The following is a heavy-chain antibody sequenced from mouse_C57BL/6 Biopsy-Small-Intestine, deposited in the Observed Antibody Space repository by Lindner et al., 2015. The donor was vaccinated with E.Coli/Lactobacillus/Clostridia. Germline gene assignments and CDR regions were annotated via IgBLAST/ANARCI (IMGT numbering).Heavy chain of an antibody. CDR3: ARWFTTDFDY. J-gene: IGHJ2*01. CDR1: GYAFSSSW. D-gene: IGHD1-1*01. CDR2: IYPGDGDT. Sequence: VQLQESGPELVKPGASVKISCKASGYAFSSSWMNWVKQRPGKGLEWIGRIYPGDGDTNYNGKLKGKATLTADKSSSTAYMQLSSLTSEDSAVYFCARWFTTDFDYWGQGTTLTVSS. V-gene: IGHV1-82*01.